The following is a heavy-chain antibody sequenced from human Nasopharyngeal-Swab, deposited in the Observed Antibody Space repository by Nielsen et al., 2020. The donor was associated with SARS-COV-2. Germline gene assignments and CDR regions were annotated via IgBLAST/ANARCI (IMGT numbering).Heavy chain of an antibody. J-gene: IGHJ4*01. V-gene: IGHV3-21*01. CDR2: ISIGNSYI. CDR1: GFSFCASG. Sequence: GGSLRLSCAVSGFSFCASGMSWVRRAPGNGLEWVSSISIGNSYILYADSVKGRFTISRDNVRESLFLQMNSLTADDTAVYYCARVRYYGSGDYRPHYFDFWGHGTLVTVSS. CDR3: ARVRYYGSGDYRPHYFDF. D-gene: IGHD3-10*01.